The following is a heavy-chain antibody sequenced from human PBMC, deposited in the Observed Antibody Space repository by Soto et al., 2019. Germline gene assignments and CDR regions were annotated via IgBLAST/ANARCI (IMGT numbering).Heavy chain of an antibody. CDR1: GFTFSSYG. V-gene: IGHV3-23*01. Sequence: PGGSLRLSCAASGFTFSSYGMSWVRQAPGKGLEWVSAISGSGGSTYYADSVKGRFTISRDNSKNTLYLQMNSLRAEDTAVYYCAKDRGFDFWSGSSTTSDYWGQGTLVTVSS. CDR2: ISGSGGST. D-gene: IGHD3-3*01. J-gene: IGHJ4*02. CDR3: AKDRGFDFWSGSSTTSDY.